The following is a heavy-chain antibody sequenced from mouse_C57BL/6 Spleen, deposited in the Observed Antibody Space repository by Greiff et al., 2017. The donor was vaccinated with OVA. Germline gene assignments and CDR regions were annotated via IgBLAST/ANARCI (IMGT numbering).Heavy chain of an antibody. CDR3: ARGGYLGDYDVWFAY. CDR2: INPNNGGT. D-gene: IGHD2-4*01. Sequence: EVQLQQSGPELVKPGASVKIPCKASGYTFTDYNMDWVKQSHGKSLEWIGDINPNNGGTIYNQKFKGKATLTVDKSSSTAYMELRSLTSEDTAVYYCARGGYLGDYDVWFAYWGQGTLVTVSA. J-gene: IGHJ3*01. V-gene: IGHV1-18*01. CDR1: GYTFTDYN.